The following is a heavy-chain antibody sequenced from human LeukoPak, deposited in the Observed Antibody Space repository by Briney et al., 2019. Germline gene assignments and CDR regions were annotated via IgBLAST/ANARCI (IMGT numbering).Heavy chain of an antibody. CDR1: GYTFTDYY. V-gene: IGHV1-2*02. CDR3: ARAGTVMLLDY. CDR2: INPKSGDT. D-gene: IGHD3-16*01. J-gene: IGHJ4*02. Sequence: GASVKVSCKASGYTFTDYYMHWVRQAPGQGLEWMGWINPKSGDTNYAQKFQGRVSMTRDTSISTAYMELSRLTSDDTAVYYCARAGTVMLLDYRGQGTLVTVSS.